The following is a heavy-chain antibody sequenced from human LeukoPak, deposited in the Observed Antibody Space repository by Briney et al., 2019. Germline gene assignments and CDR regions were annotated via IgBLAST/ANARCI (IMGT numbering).Heavy chain of an antibody. CDR3: ARFSSGCSTASCYLDY. CDR2: IHSTGNT. CDR1: GGSITVHY. J-gene: IGHJ4*02. V-gene: IGHV4-59*11. D-gene: IGHD2-2*01. Sequence: SETLSHTCTVSGGSITVHYWSWIRQPPGKGLELTGHIHSTGNTFYKPSLKSRITISLDTSRNQFSLRLSSVTAGDTAVYYCARFSSGCSTASCYLDYWGQGTLVTVPS.